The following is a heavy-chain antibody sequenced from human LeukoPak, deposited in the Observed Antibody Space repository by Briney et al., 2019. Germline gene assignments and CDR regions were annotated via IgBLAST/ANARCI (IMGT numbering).Heavy chain of an antibody. D-gene: IGHD3-22*01. CDR3: ARAPPGYYDSSGSIDY. J-gene: IGHJ4*02. CDR2: INPNSGGT. Sequence: ASVKVSCKASGYTFTGYYMHWVRQAPGQGLEGMGWINPNSGGTNYAQKFQGRVTMTRATSISTAYFELSRLRSDDTAVYYCARAPPGYYDSSGSIDYWGQGTLVTVSS. V-gene: IGHV1-2*02. CDR1: GYTFTGYY.